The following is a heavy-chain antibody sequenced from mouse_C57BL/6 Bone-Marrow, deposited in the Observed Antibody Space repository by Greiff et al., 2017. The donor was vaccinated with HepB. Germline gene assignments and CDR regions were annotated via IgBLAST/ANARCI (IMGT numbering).Heavy chain of an antibody. J-gene: IGHJ1*03. V-gene: IGHV14-2*01. CDR2: IDPEDGET. Sequence: VQLKESGAELVKPGASVKLSCTASGFNIKDYYMHWVKQRTEQGLEWIGRIDPEDGETKYAPKFQGKATITADTSSNTAYLQLSSLTSEDTAVYYCARSITTVVATPSWYFDVWGTGTTVTVSS. CDR1: GFNIKDYY. CDR3: ARSITTVVATPSWYFDV. D-gene: IGHD1-1*01.